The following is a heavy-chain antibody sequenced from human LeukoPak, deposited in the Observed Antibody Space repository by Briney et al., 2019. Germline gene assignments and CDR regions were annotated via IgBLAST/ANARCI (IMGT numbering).Heavy chain of an antibody. CDR3: ARRSGSGRNPFHI. J-gene: IGHJ3*02. CDR2: MNPNSGNT. V-gene: IGHV1-8*03. CDR1: GYTFTTYD. D-gene: IGHD3-10*01. Sequence: ASVKVSCKASGYTFTTYDINWVRQATGQGLEWMGWMNPNSGNTGYAQKFQGRVTITRSTSISTAYMELSSLRSEDTAVYYCARRSGSGRNPFHIWAKGQWSPPLQ.